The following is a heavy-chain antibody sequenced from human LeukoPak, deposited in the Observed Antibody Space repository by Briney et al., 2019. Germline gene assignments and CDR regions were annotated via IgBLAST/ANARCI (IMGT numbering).Heavy chain of an antibody. V-gene: IGHV3-33*06. CDR2: IWYDGSNK. D-gene: IGHD3-3*01. CDR1: GFTFSSYG. CDR3: AKRDENYDFWSGYNPLYSPFDY. J-gene: IGHJ4*02. Sequence: QPGRSLRLSCAASGFTFSSYGMHWVRQAPGKGLEWVAVIWYDGSNKYYADSVKGRFTISRGNSKNTLYLQMNSLRAEDTAVYYCAKRDENYDFWSGYNPLYSPFDYWGQGTLVTVSS.